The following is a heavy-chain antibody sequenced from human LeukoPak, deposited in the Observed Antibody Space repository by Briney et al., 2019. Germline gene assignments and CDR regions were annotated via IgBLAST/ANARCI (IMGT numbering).Heavy chain of an antibody. CDR1: GGCISSSSYY. V-gene: IGHV4-39*01. CDR3: ARRRRYYFDY. CDR2: IYYSGST. D-gene: IGHD4-17*01. J-gene: IGHJ4*02. Sequence: PSETLTLTCTVSGGCISSSSYYWGWIRQPPGKGLEWIGSIYYSGSTYYNPSLKSRVTISVDTSKNQFSLKLSSVTAADTAVYYCARRRRYYFDYWGQGTLVTVSS.